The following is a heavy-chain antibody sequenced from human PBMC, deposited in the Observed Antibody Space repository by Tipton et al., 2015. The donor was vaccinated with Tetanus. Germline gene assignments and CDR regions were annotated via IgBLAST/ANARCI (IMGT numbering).Heavy chain of an antibody. CDR3: ARDQARGARGWNYFDN. V-gene: IGHV4-31*03. CDR1: GGSISSGGYY. CDR2: IYYSGST. D-gene: IGHD1-26*01. J-gene: IGHJ4*02. Sequence: TLSLTCTVSGGSISSGGYYWSWIRQHPGKGLEWIGDIYYSGSTYYNPSLKSRVTISVDTSKNQFSLQLNSVTAADTAVYYCARDQARGARGWNYFDNWGQGTLATVSS.